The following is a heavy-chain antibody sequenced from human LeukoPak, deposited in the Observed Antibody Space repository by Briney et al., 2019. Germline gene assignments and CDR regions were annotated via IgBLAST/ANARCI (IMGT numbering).Heavy chain of an antibody. J-gene: IGHJ4*02. Sequence: GGSLRLFCAASGFTFSSYSMNWVRQAPGKGLEWVSSISSSSSYIYYADSVKGRFTISRDNAKNSLYLQMNSLRAEDTAVYYCARDVIAVAGTSWGQGTLVTVSS. D-gene: IGHD6-19*01. CDR1: GFTFSSYS. CDR3: ARDVIAVAGTS. V-gene: IGHV3-21*01. CDR2: ISSSSSYI.